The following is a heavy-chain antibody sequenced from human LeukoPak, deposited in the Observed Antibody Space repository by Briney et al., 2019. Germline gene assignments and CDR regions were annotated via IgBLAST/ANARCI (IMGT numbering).Heavy chain of an antibody. CDR1: GFTFDDYA. CDR3: AKDIGYYYGMDV. CDR2: ISWNSGSI. V-gene: IGHV3-9*01. Sequence: GRSLRLSCAASGFTFDDYAMHWVRHAPGKGLEWVSGISWNSGSIGYADSVKGRFTIFRDNAKNSLYLQMNSLRAEDTALYYCAKDIGYYYGMDVWGQGTTVTVSS. J-gene: IGHJ6*02.